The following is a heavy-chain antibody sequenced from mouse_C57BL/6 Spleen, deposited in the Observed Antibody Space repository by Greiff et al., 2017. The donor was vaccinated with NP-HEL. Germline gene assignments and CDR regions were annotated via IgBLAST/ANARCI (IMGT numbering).Heavy chain of an antibody. CDR3: ARAYYSQFAY. Sequence: QVQLKESGPGLVQPSQSLSITCTVSGFSLTSYGVHWVRQSPGKGLEWLGVIWSGGSTDYNAAFISRLSISKDNSKSQVFFKMNSLQADDTAIYYCARAYYSQFAYWGQGTLVTVSA. CDR1: GFSLTSYG. V-gene: IGHV2-2*01. D-gene: IGHD2-12*01. J-gene: IGHJ3*01. CDR2: IWSGGST.